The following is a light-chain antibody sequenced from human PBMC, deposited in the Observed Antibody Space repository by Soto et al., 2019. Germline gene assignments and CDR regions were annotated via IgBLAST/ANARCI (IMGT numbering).Light chain of an antibody. Sequence: QSVLTQPASASGTPGQRVTISCSGSSSNIGSNTVNWYQQLPGTAPKLLIYSNNQRPSGAPDRVSGSKSGTSASLAISGLQSEDEADYYCAAWDDSLNGYYVFGTGTKVTVL. CDR2: SNN. V-gene: IGLV1-44*01. J-gene: IGLJ1*01. CDR3: AAWDDSLNGYYV. CDR1: SSNIGSNT.